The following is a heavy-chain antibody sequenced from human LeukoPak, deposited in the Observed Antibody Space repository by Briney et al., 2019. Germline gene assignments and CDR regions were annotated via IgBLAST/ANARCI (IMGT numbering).Heavy chain of an antibody. V-gene: IGHV3-7*03. Sequence: GGSLTLSCAGSGLSFSSYWMTWARHAPGKGLEWVAIIKEDGREEYYVDSVKGRFTISRDNAKNSLYLQMNSLRVEDTAVYYCARDQSRRIDYWGQGTLVTVSS. CDR1: GLSFSSYW. CDR2: IKEDGREE. J-gene: IGHJ4*02. CDR3: ARDQSRRIDY.